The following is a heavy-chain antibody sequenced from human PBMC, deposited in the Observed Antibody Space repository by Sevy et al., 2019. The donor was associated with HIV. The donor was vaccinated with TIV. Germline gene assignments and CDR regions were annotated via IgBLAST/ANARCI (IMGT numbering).Heavy chain of an antibody. CDR2: ISSSGSTI. Sequence: GGSLRLSCPASGFTLSSYEMNWVRQAPGKGLEWVSYISSSGSTIYYADSVKGRFTISRDNAKNSLYLQMNSLRAEDTAVYDCARDLLRWDYWGQGTLVTVSS. D-gene: IGHD2-15*01. J-gene: IGHJ4*02. V-gene: IGHV3-48*03. CDR3: ARDLLRWDY. CDR1: GFTLSSYE.